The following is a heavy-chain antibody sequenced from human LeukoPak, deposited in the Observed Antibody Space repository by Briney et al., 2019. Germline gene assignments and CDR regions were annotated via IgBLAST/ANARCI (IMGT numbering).Heavy chain of an antibody. J-gene: IGHJ4*02. Sequence: SETLSLTCIVSDGSISSFYWSWIRQPPGKGLERIGYISYSGGTVYNPSLKSRVTISINTSKNQFSLELRSVTAADTAVYYCARVGRGDHTWGSYSFDHWGQGALVTVSS. CDR2: ISYSGGT. CDR3: ARVGRGDHTWGSYSFDH. V-gene: IGHV4-59*01. CDR1: DGSISSFY. D-gene: IGHD3-16*01.